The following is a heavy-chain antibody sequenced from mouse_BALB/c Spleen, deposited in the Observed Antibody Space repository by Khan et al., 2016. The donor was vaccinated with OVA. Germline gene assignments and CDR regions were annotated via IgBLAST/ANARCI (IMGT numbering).Heavy chain of an antibody. Sequence: VQLKQSGPGLVKPSQSLSLTCTATGYSITSDYAWNWIRQPPGNKREWMGYITYSGRTSYNPSLKSRTSITRDTSKNQAFLQLPSVTTEDPATYYCAGFVTIATVVATDFDYWGQGTTLTVSS. CDR3: AGFVTIATVVATDFDY. V-gene: IGHV3-2*02. D-gene: IGHD1-1*01. CDR1: GYSITSDYA. J-gene: IGHJ2*01. CDR2: ITYSGRT.